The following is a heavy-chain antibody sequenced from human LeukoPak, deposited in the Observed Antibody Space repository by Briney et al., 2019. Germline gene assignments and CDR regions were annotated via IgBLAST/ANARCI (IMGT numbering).Heavy chain of an antibody. V-gene: IGHV4-31*03. CDR3: VREIHQLPPLYYYMDV. CDR2: IYYSGST. Sequence: TSSQTLSLTCTVSGGSISSGGYDWRWIRQHPGKGLEWIVYIYYSGSTYYNPSLKSRVTISVDTSKNQFSLKLSSVTAADTAVYYCVREIHQLPPLYYYMDVWGKGTTVTVSS. J-gene: IGHJ6*03. CDR1: GGSISSGGYD. D-gene: IGHD2-2*01.